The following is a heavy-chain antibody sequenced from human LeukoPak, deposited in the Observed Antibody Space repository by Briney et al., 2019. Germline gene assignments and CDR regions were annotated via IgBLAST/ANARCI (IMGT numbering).Heavy chain of an antibody. CDR1: GFTFSSYA. CDR2: ISYDGSNK. Sequence: GRSLRLSCAASGFTFSSYAMHWVRQAPGKGLEWVAVISYDGSNKYYADSVKGRFTISRDNSKNTLYLQMNSLRAEDTAVYYCWKKGNYQFFDWFGARFYRPQPNDAFEFRGQGTMGPV. J-gene: IGHJ3*01. V-gene: IGHV3-30*04. CDR3: WKKGNYQFFDWFGARFYRPQPNDAFEF. D-gene: IGHD3/OR15-3a*01.